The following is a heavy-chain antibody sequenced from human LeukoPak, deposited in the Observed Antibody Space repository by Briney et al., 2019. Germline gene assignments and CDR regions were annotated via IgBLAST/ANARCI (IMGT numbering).Heavy chain of an antibody. CDR2: INHSGST. CDR3: ARDLVATRGDY. V-gene: IGHV4-34*01. J-gene: IGHJ4*02. Sequence: SETLSLTCAVYGGSFSGYYWSWIRQPPGKGLEWIGEINHSGSTYYNPSLKSRVTISVDTSKNQFSLKLSSVTAADTAVYYCARDLVATRGDYWGQGTLVTVSS. CDR1: GGSFSGYY. D-gene: IGHD2-15*01.